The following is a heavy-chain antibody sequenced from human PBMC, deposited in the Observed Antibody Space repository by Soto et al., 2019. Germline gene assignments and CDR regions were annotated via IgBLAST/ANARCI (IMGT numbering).Heavy chain of an antibody. D-gene: IGHD2-15*01. Sequence: QVQLVQCGAEVKKPGSSVKVSCKASGGTFSRDAISWVRQAPGQGLEWMGGIIPMFGTAKYVQKFQGRLTITADESTTTAYMELRSLRSDDTAVYYCARGVVVVAASQLGWFDPWGQGTLVTVSS. CDR2: IIPMFGTA. J-gene: IGHJ5*02. V-gene: IGHV1-69*01. CDR3: ARGVVVVAASQLGWFDP. CDR1: GGTFSRDA.